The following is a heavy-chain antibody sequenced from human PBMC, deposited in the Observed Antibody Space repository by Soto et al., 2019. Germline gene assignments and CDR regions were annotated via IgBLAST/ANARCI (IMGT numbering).Heavy chain of an antibody. CDR1: GFTFSSYA. Sequence: EVQLLESGGGLVQPGGSLRLSCAASGFTFSSYAMSWVRQAPGKGLEWGSAISGSGGSTYYADSVKGRFTISRDNSKNTLYLQMNSLRAEDTAVYYCAKAPIGSSWYRWFDPWGQGTLVTVSS. V-gene: IGHV3-23*01. J-gene: IGHJ5*02. CDR2: ISGSGGST. CDR3: AKAPIGSSWYRWFDP. D-gene: IGHD6-13*01.